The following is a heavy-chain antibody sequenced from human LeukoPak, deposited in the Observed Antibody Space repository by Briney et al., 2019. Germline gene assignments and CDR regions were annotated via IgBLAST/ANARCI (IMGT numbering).Heavy chain of an antibody. J-gene: IGHJ4*02. CDR3: ARSLRSIAARSYFDY. V-gene: IGHV4-31*03. CDR1: GGSISSGGYY. D-gene: IGHD6-6*01. Sequence: SETLSLTCTVSGGSISSGGYYWSWIRQHPGKGLEWIGYIYYSGSTNYNPSLKSRVTISVDTSKNQFSLKLSSVTAADTAVYYCARSLRSIAARSYFDYWGQGTLVTVSS. CDR2: IYYSGST.